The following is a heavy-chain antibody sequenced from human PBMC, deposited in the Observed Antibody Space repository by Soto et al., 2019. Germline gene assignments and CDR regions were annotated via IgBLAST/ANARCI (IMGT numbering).Heavy chain of an antibody. D-gene: IGHD6-13*01. CDR2: IYYSGST. Sequence: SETLSLTCTVSRGSISSGSYYWTCIRQNPGKGLEWIGYIYYSGSTYYNPSLKSRVTMSVDTSKNQFSLKLSSVTAADTAMYYCARDPGNPNYFDSWGQGTLVTVCS. CDR3: ARDPGNPNYFDS. J-gene: IGHJ4*02. V-gene: IGHV4-31*03. CDR1: RGSISSGSYY.